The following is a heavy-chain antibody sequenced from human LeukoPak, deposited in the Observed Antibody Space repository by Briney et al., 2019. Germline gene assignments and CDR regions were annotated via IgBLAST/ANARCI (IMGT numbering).Heavy chain of an antibody. CDR3: ARIWEPSSSWLPGY. CDR2: ISYDGGTK. V-gene: IGHV3-30*03. J-gene: IGHJ4*02. Sequence: PGRSLRLSCAASGLTFSSYSVHWVRQAPGKGLEWVAVISYDGGTKYYADSVKGRFTISRDNSKNTLYLQMNSLRAEDTAVYYCARIWEPSSSWLPGYWGQGTLVTVSS. D-gene: IGHD6-13*01. CDR1: GLTFSSYS.